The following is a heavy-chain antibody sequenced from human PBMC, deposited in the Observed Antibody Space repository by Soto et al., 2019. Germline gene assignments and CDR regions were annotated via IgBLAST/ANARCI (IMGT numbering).Heavy chain of an antibody. J-gene: IGHJ4*02. CDR3: ARGLGFCSGGACYEY. CDR2: ISYDESNK. CDR1: GFTFSSYG. V-gene: IGHV3-30*03. Sequence: GGSLRLSCAASGFTFSSYGMHWVRQAPGKGLEWVAVISYDESNKYYADSVKGRFTISRDTSENMVYLQMRSLTVEDTAVYHCARGLGFCSGGACYEYWGQGTVVTVSS. D-gene: IGHD2-15*01.